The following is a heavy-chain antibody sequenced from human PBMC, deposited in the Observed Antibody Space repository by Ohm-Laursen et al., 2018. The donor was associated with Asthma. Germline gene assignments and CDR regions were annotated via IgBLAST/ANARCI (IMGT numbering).Heavy chain of an antibody. CDR2: IIPIFGTA. Sequence: GASVKVSCKVSGGTFSSYSISWVRQAPGQGLEWMGGIIPIFGTANYAQKFQGRVTITADESTSTAYMELSSLKTEDTAVYYCTTVGTIFGVPFDYWGQGTLVTVSS. V-gene: IGHV1-69*13. CDR1: GGTFSSYS. D-gene: IGHD3-3*01. J-gene: IGHJ4*02. CDR3: TTVGTIFGVPFDY.